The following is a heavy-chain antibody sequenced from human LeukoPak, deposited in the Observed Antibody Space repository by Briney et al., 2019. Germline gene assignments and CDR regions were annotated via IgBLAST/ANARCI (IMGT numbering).Heavy chain of an antibody. CDR1: GFSFSIYW. J-gene: IGHJ6*02. CDR2: INQNGSAK. D-gene: IGHD2-8*02. Sequence: GGSLRLSCAASGFSFSIYWMSWVRQAPGKGLEWVANINQNGSAKYYVDSVKGRFTISRDNAKNTLSLQMNSPRAEDTAVFYCVRAGGPHTVDVWGQGTTVTVSS. V-gene: IGHV3-7*01. CDR3: VRAGGPHTVDV.